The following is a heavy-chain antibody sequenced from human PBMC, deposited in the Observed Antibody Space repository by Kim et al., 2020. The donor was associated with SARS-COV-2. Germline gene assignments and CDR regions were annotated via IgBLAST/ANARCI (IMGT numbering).Heavy chain of an antibody. Sequence: SETLSLTCAVSGGSISSSNWWSWVRQPPGKGLEWIGEIYHSGSTNYNPSLKSRVTISVDKSKNQFSLKLSSVTAADTAVYYCARVREIVGATTGGNYFDYWGQGTLVTVSS. D-gene: IGHD1-26*01. CDR3: ARVREIVGATTGGNYFDY. CDR2: IYHSGST. V-gene: IGHV4-4*02. J-gene: IGHJ4*02. CDR1: GGSISSSNW.